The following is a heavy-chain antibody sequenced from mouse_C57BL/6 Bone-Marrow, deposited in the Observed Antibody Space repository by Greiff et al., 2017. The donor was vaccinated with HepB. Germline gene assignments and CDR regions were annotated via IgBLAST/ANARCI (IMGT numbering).Heavy chain of an antibody. J-gene: IGHJ3*01. V-gene: IGHV3-6*01. Sequence: ESGPGLVKPSQSLSLTCSVTGYSITSGYYWNWIRQFPGNKLEWMGYISYDGSNNYNPSLKNRISITRDTSKNQFFLKLNSVTTEDTATYYCAREDDGYYVAYWGQGTLVTVSA. D-gene: IGHD2-3*01. CDR1: GYSITSGYY. CDR3: AREDDGYYVAY. CDR2: ISYDGSN.